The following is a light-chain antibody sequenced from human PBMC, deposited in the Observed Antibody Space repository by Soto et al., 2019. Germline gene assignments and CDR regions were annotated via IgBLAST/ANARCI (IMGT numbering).Light chain of an antibody. CDR2: RDD. V-gene: IGLV1-47*01. Sequence: ALTQPPSASGTPGQRVSVSRSGSSSNIGTNYVYWYQHPPGAAPRLLIFRDDHRPAGVPVRFSASKSGTSASLAINGLRSEDEADYYCAAWDDSLNAFYVFGTGTKVTVL. CDR3: AAWDDSLNAFYV. J-gene: IGLJ1*01. CDR1: SSNIGTNY.